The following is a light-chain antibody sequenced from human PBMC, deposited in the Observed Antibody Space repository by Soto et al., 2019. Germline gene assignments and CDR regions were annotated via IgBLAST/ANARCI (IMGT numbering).Light chain of an antibody. CDR2: GAS. Sequence: EIVMRQSPATLSVSPGERATPSCRASQSVSSNLAWYQQKPGQAPRLLIYGASTRATGIPARFSGSGSGTEFTLTISSLQSEDFAVYYCQQYNNWPRTFGQGTKVDI. CDR1: QSVSSN. J-gene: IGKJ1*01. V-gene: IGKV3-15*01. CDR3: QQYNNWPRT.